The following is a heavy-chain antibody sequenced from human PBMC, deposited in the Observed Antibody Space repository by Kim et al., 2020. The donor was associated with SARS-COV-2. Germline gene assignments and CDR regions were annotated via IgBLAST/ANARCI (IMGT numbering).Heavy chain of an antibody. CDR3: ARGCSSTSCYPAFDI. J-gene: IGHJ3*02. Sequence: SETLSLTCTVSGGSISSYYWSWIRQPPGKGLEWIGYIYYSGSTNYNPSLKSRVTISVDTSKNQFSLKLSSVTAADTAVYYCARGCSSTSCYPAFDIWGQGTMVTVSS. D-gene: IGHD2-2*01. V-gene: IGHV4-59*13. CDR2: IYYSGST. CDR1: GGSISSYY.